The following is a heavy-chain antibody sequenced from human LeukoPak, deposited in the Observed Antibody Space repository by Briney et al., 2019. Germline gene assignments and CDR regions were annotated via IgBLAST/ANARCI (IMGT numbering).Heavy chain of an antibody. J-gene: IGHJ4*02. CDR2: IYYSGST. Sequence: KTSETLSLTCTVSGGSISSGGYYWSWIRQHPGKGLEWIGYIYYSGSTYYNPSLKSRVTISVDTSKNQFSLKLSSVTAADTAVYYCAREYYYDSSGLDYWGQGTLVTVSS. D-gene: IGHD3-22*01. V-gene: IGHV4-31*03. CDR1: GGSISSGGYY. CDR3: AREYYYDSSGLDY.